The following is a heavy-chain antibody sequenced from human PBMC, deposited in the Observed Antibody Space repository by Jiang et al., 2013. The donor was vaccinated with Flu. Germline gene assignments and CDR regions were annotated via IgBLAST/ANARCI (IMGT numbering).Heavy chain of an antibody. CDR1: GGSISIYY. CDR3: AREYPASDF. J-gene: IGHJ3*01. V-gene: IGHV4-59*01. D-gene: IGHD2-2*01. CDR2: VHHTGAT. Sequence: GPGLVKPSETLSLTCTVSGGSISIYYWHWIRQPPGKGLEWIGYVHHTGATSYNPSLESRAIMSVDTFNNQFSLSLGSVTAADTAIYYCAREYPASDFWGQGTLVTVSS.